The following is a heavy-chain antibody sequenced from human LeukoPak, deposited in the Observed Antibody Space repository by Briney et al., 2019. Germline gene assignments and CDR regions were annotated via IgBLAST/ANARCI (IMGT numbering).Heavy chain of an antibody. Sequence: PSETLSLTCTVSGGSISSYYWSWIRQPPGKGLEWIGYIYYSGSTNHNPSLKSRVTMSVDTSKNQFSLKLSSVTAADTAVYYCARDQDYGDYLGYWGQGTLVTVSS. CDR3: ARDQDYGDYLGY. J-gene: IGHJ4*02. D-gene: IGHD4-17*01. CDR1: GGSISSYY. CDR2: IYYSGST. V-gene: IGHV4-59*12.